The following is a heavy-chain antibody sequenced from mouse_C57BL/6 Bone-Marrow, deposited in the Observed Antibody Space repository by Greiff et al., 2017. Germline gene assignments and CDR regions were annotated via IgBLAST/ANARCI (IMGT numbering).Heavy chain of an antibody. CDR3: ARDYGSSYWYFDV. CDR2: IYPRDGST. J-gene: IGHJ1*03. Sequence: QVQLQQSGPELVKPGASVKLSCKASGYTFTSYDINWVKQRPGQGLAWIGWIYPRDGSTKYNEKFKGKATLTVDTSSSTAYMELHSLTSEDSAVYFYARDYGSSYWYFDVWGTGTTVTVSS. V-gene: IGHV1-85*01. D-gene: IGHD1-1*01. CDR1: GYTFTSYD.